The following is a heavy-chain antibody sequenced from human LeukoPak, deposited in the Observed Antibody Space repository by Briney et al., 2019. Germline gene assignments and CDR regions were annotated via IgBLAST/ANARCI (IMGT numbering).Heavy chain of an antibody. CDR3: ARALGGYCSGGSCYIYYYYGMDV. D-gene: IGHD2-15*01. J-gene: IGHJ6*02. CDR2: INHSGST. Sequence: SETLSLTCAVYGGSFSGYYWSWIRQPPGKGLEWIGEINHSGSTNYNPSLKSRVTISVDTSKNQFSLKLSSVTAADTAVCYCARALGGYCSGGSCYIYYYYGMDVWGQGTTVTVSS. V-gene: IGHV4-34*01. CDR1: GGSFSGYY.